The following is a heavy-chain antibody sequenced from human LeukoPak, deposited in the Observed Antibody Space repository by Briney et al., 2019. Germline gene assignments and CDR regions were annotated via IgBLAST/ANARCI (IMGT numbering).Heavy chain of an antibody. CDR1: GYTFTSYD. D-gene: IGHD3-3*01. CDR2: MNPNSGNT. CDR3: ARVLYHWYYDFWSGYSNWFDP. J-gene: IGHJ5*02. Sequence: ASVKVSCKASGYTFTSYDINWVRQATGQGLEWMGWMNPNSGNTGYAQKFQGRVTMTRSTSISTAYMELSSLRSEDTAVYYCARVLYHWYYDFWSGYSNWFDPWGQGTLVTVSS. V-gene: IGHV1-8*01.